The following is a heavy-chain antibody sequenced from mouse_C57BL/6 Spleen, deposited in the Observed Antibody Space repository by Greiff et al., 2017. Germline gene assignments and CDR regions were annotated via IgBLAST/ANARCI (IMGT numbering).Heavy chain of an antibody. V-gene: IGHV1-26*01. CDR3: ARRGYDGYPAWFAY. D-gene: IGHD2-3*01. Sequence: VQLKQSGPELVKPGASVKISCKASGYTFTDYYMNWVKQSHGKSLAWIGDINPNNGGTSYNQKFKGKATLTVDKYSSTAYMELRSLTSEDSAVYYWARRGYDGYPAWFAYWGQGTLVTVSA. CDR2: INPNNGGT. CDR1: GYTFTDYY. J-gene: IGHJ3*01.